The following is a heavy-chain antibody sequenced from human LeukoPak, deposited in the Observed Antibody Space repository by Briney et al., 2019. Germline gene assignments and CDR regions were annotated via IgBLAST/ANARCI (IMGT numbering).Heavy chain of an antibody. CDR2: FDPEDGET. CDR3: AISGSYSPYNWFDP. V-gene: IGHV1-24*01. J-gene: IGHJ5*02. CDR1: GYTLTELS. Sequence: ASVKVSCKVSGYTLTELSMHWVRQAPGKGLEWMGGFDPEDGETIYAQKFQGRVTMTEDTSTDTAYMELSSLRSEDTAVYYCAISGSYSPYNWFDPWGQGTLVTVSS. D-gene: IGHD1-26*01.